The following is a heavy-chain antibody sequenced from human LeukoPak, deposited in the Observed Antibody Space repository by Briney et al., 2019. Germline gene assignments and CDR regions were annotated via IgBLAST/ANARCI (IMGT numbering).Heavy chain of an antibody. V-gene: IGHV4-59*08. CDR2: IYYSGST. J-gene: IGHJ3*02. Sequence: SETLSLTCTVSGGSISSYYWRWIRQPPGKGLEWIGYIYYSGSTNYNPSLKGRVTISVDTSKNQFSLKLSSVTAADTAVYYCARNLPSGTYDIWGQGTMVTVSS. CDR3: ARNLPSGTYDI. D-gene: IGHD6-13*01. CDR1: GGSISSYY.